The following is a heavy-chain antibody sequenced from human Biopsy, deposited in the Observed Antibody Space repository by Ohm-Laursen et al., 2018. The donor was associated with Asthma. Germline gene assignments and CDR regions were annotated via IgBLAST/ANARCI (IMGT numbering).Heavy chain of an antibody. J-gene: IGHJ4*02. V-gene: IGHV4-31*03. Sequence: TLSLTCTVSYGSITRGGYYWTWIRQPPGKGLEWIGFIYYRGSTYYNPSLKSRVSISIDTSKNQFSLKLSSVTAADTAVYYCARAQDYYDSRGYYRSFDCWGQGTLVTVSS. CDR1: YGSITRGGYY. CDR3: ARAQDYYDSRGYYRSFDC. D-gene: IGHD3-22*01. CDR2: IYYRGST.